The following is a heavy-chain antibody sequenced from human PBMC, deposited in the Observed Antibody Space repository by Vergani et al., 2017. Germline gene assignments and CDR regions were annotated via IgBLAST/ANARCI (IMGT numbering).Heavy chain of an antibody. D-gene: IGHD3-22*01. CDR2: ISGSGGST. V-gene: IGHV3-23*04. CDR1: GFTFSSYA. Sequence: EVQLVESGGGLVKPGGSLRLSCAASGFTFSSYAMSWVRQAPGKGLEWVSAISGSGGSTYYADSVKGRFTISRDNSKNTLYLQMNSLRAEDTAVYYCAKLGGITMIVVVNYFDYWGQGTLVTVSS. CDR3: AKLGGITMIVVVNYFDY. J-gene: IGHJ4*02.